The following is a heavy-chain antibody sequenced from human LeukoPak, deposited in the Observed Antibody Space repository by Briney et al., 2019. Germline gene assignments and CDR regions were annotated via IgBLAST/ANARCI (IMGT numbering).Heavy chain of an antibody. D-gene: IGHD5-18*01. CDR3: ARHSTYGYSYGHGDY. CDR1: GYSFTSYW. J-gene: IGHJ4*02. V-gene: IGHV5-51*01. Sequence: PGESLQISCKGSGYSFTSYWIGWVRQMPGKGLEWMGTIYPGDSDTRYSPSFQGQVTISADKSISTAYLQWSSLKASDTAMYYCARHSTYGYSYGHGDYWGQGTLVTVSS. CDR2: IYPGDSDT.